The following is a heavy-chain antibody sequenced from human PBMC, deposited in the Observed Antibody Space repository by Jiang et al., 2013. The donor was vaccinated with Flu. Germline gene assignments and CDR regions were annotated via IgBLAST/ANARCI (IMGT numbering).Heavy chain of an antibody. CDR3: ARLPDGDYGD. Sequence: LLKPSETLSLTCAVYGGSFSGYYWSWIRQPPGKGLEWIGEINHSGSTNYNPSLKSRVTISVDTSKNQFSLKLSSVTAADTAVYYCARLPDGDYGDWGQGTLVTVSS. V-gene: IGHV4-34*01. J-gene: IGHJ4*02. D-gene: IGHD4-17*01. CDR1: GGSFSGYY. CDR2: INHSGST.